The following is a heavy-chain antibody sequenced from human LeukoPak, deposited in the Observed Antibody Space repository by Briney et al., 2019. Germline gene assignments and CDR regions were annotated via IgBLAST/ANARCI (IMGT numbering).Heavy chain of an antibody. V-gene: IGHV1-46*01. J-gene: IGHJ6*02. Sequence: ASVKVSCKASGYTFTSYYMHWVRQAPGQGLEWMGIINPSGDSTSYAQKFQGRVTMTRDTSTSTVYMELSSLRSEDTAVYYCARDPRDGGYDYGHYYYYYGMDVWGQGTTVTVSS. D-gene: IGHD5-12*01. CDR2: INPSGDST. CDR3: ARDPRDGGYDYGHYYYYYGMDV. CDR1: GYTFTSYY.